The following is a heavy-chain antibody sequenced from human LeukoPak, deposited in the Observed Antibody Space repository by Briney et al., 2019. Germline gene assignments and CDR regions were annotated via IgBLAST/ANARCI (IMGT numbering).Heavy chain of an antibody. Sequence: PGGSLRLSCAASGLTVSSNYMSWARQAPGKGLEWVSVLYGAGSTYYADSVKGRFTISRDNSKNTLFLQMNSLRGEDTAVYYCARGGTPGYSTGWIDYWGQGTLVTVSS. CDR2: LYGAGST. D-gene: IGHD6-19*01. CDR1: GLTVSSNY. CDR3: ARGGTPGYSTGWIDY. V-gene: IGHV3-53*05. J-gene: IGHJ4*02.